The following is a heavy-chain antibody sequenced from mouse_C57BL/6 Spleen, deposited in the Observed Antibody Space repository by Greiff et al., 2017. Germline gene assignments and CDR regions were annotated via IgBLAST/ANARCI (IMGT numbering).Heavy chain of an antibody. CDR2: IDPSDSYT. J-gene: IGHJ1*03. Sequence: VQLQQPGAELVKPGASVKLSCKASGYTFTSYWMQWVKQRPGQGLEWIGEIDPSDSYTNYNQQFKGKATLTVDTSSSTAYMQLSSLTSEDSAVYYCARRAYYGSSYWYFDVWGTGTTVTVSS. CDR1: GYTFTSYW. CDR3: ARRAYYGSSYWYFDV. V-gene: IGHV1-50*01. D-gene: IGHD1-1*01.